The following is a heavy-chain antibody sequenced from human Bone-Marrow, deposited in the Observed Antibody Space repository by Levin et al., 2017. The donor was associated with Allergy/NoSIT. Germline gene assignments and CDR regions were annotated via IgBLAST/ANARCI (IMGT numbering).Heavy chain of an antibody. CDR1: GFVFSSSA. CDR2: ISGSDDST. CDR3: ARDGAIFGGDNFFDY. D-gene: IGHD3-3*01. J-gene: IGHJ4*02. V-gene: IGHV3-23*01. Sequence: GGSLRLSCAASGFVFSSSAMSWVRQAPGKGLEWVSSISGSDDSTYYTDSVKGRLTISRDNAKNSLYLQMNSLTVEDAAIYYCARDGAIFGGDNFFDYWGQGTPVTVSS.